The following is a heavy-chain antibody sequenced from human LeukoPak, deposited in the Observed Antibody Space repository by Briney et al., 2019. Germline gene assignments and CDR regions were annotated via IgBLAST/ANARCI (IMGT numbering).Heavy chain of an antibody. Sequence: GGSLRLSCAASGFSFSSYSMNWVRQAPGKGLEWVSYISSSSSTIYYADSVKGRFTISRDNAKNSLYLQMNSLRAEDTAVYYCARDLTTPTGTIDYWGQGTLVTVSS. CDR3: ARDLTTPTGTIDY. J-gene: IGHJ4*02. CDR1: GFSFSSYS. V-gene: IGHV3-48*01. D-gene: IGHD4-17*01. CDR2: ISSSSSTI.